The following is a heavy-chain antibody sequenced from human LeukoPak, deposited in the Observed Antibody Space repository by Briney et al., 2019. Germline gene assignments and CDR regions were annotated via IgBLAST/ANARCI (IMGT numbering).Heavy chain of an antibody. J-gene: IGHJ3*02. CDR2: IVVGSGNT. CDR3: AADRDCSSTSCNPYAFDT. D-gene: IGHD2-2*01. CDR1: GFTFTRSA. V-gene: IGHV1-58*02. Sequence: VASVKVSCKASGFTFTRSAMQWVRQARGQRPEWIGWIVVGSGNTNYAQKYQERVTITRDMSTGTAYMDLSSLRSEDTAVYYCAADRDCSSTSCNPYAFDTWGQGTMVTVSS.